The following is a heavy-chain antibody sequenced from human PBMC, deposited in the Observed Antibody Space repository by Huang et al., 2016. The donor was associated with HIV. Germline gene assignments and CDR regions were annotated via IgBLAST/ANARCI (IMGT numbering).Heavy chain of an antibody. V-gene: IGHV4-39*01. CDR1: GGSISSSSYY. D-gene: IGHD2-2*01. CDR3: ARHMDCSSSSCLAGGHERGPFDM. Sequence: QLQLQESGPGLVKPSETLSLTCSVSGGSISSSSYYWGWIRQPPGKGLEWIGSFYYSGTTFYNPSLKSRVTISVATSKNQFSLRLSSVTAADTSVYYCARHMDCSSSSCLAGGHERGPFDMWGQGTMVTVSS. J-gene: IGHJ3*02. CDR2: FYYSGTT.